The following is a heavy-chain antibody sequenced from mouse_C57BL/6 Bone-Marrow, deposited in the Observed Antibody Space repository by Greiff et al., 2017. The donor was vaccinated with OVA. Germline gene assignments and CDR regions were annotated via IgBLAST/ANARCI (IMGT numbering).Heavy chain of an antibody. CDR1: GFTFSDYG. V-gene: IGHV5-17*01. Sequence: EVKLMESGGGLVKPGGSLKLSCAASGFTFSDYGMHWVRQAPEKGLEWVAYISSGSSTIYYADTVKGRFTISRDNAKNTLFLQMTSLRSEDTAMYYCARHHEGVDYWGQGTTLTVSS. CDR2: ISSGSSTI. J-gene: IGHJ2*01. CDR3: ARHHEGVDY.